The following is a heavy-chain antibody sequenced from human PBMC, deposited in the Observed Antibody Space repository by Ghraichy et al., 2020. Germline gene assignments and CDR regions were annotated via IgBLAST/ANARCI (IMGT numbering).Heavy chain of an antibody. Sequence: SETLSLTCAVSGGSISSGGYSWSWIRQPPGKGLEWIGYIYHSGSTYYNPSLKSRVTISVDRSKNQFSLKLSSLTAADTAVYYCARAAIAAPGTGWFDPWGQGTLVTVSS. J-gene: IGHJ5*02. CDR3: ARAAIAAPGTGWFDP. D-gene: IGHD6-13*01. V-gene: IGHV4-30-2*01. CDR2: IYHSGST. CDR1: GGSISSGGYS.